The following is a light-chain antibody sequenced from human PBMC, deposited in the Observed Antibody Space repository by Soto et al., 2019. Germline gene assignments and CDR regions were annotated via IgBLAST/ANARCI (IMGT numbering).Light chain of an antibody. Sequence: DIQMTQSPSTLSASVGVRVTITCRASQSISRRLNWYQQKPGTATXFLFYDASSLESGAPSRFSGSGAGTEFTLTISSLQHDDLATYYRQQYNNYMTFGQGTKVDIK. V-gene: IGKV1-5*01. CDR2: DAS. CDR1: QSISRR. J-gene: IGKJ1*01. CDR3: QQYNNYMT.